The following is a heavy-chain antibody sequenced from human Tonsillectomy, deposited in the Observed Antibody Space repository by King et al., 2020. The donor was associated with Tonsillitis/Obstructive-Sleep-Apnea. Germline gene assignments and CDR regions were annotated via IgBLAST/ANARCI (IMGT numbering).Heavy chain of an antibody. Sequence: EVQLVESEAEVKKPGESLKISCTGSGYSFTSYWIGWVRQMPGKGLEWMGIIYPGDSDTRYSPSFQGQVTISADKSISTAYLQWSSLKASDTAMYYCARTTMVRGVIINSIDYWGQGTLVTVSS. J-gene: IGHJ4*02. CDR3: ARTTMVRGVIINSIDY. CDR1: GYSFTSYW. V-gene: IGHV5-51*03. CDR2: IYPGDSDT. D-gene: IGHD3-10*01.